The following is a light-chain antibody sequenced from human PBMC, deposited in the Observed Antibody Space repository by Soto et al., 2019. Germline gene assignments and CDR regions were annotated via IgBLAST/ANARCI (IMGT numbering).Light chain of an antibody. CDR1: QTISSW. Sequence: DIQVTQSPSTLSGSVGERVTITCRASQTISSWLAWYQQKPGKAPKLPIYKASTLKSGVPSRFSGSGSGTEFTLTISRLQPDDFATYYRKHYNSYSEAFGDGTKV. CDR2: KAS. V-gene: IGKV1-5*03. CDR3: KHYNSYSEA. J-gene: IGKJ1*01.